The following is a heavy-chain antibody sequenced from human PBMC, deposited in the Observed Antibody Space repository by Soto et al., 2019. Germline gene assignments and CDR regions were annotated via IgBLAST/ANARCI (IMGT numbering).Heavy chain of an antibody. CDR3: ARDRLSTLYDILTGYYWAYFDY. Sequence: GGSLRLSCAASGFTFSSYGMHWFRQAPGKGLEWVAVIWYDGSNKYYADSVKGRFTISRDNSKNTLYLQMNSLRAEDTAVYYCARDRLSTLYDILTGYYWAYFDYWGQGTLVTVSS. V-gene: IGHV3-33*01. J-gene: IGHJ4*02. D-gene: IGHD3-9*01. CDR1: GFTFSSYG. CDR2: IWYDGSNK.